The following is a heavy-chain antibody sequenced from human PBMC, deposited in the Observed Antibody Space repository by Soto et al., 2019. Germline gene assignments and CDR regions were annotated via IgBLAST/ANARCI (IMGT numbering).Heavy chain of an antibody. J-gene: IGHJ6*02. CDR2: ISSSSSYI. CDR1: GFTFSSYS. Sequence: GGSLRLSCAASGFTFSSYSMNWVRQAPGKGLEWVSSISSSSSYIYYADSVKGRFTISRDNAKNSLYLQMNSLRAEDTAVYYCARDTNYYYGMDVWGQGXTVTVSS. V-gene: IGHV3-21*01. CDR3: ARDTNYYYGMDV.